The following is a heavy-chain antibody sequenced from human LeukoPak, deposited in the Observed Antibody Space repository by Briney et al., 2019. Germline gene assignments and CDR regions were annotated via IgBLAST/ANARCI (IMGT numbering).Heavy chain of an antibody. Sequence: GGSLRLSCAASGFTFSSYSMNWVRQAPGKGLEWVSSISSSSSYIYYADSVKGRFTISRDNAKNSLYLQMNSLRAEDTAVYYCARDQGRRYNWNGAYDAFDIWGQGTMVTVSS. CDR2: ISSSSSYI. V-gene: IGHV3-21*01. J-gene: IGHJ3*02. CDR1: GFTFSSYS. CDR3: ARDQGRRYNWNGAYDAFDI. D-gene: IGHD1-20*01.